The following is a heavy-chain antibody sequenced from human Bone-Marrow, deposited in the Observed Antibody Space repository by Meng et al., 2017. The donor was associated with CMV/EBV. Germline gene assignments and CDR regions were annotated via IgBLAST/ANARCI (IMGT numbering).Heavy chain of an antibody. CDR2: IWYDGSNK. CDR1: GFTFSSYG. Sequence: GESLKISCAASGFTFSSYGMHWVRQAPGKGLEWVAVIWYDGSNKYCADSVKGRFTISRDNSKNTLYLQMNSLRAEDTAVYYCAKDLSRYYYYGMDVWGQGTLVTVSS. J-gene: IGHJ6*02. CDR3: AKDLSRYYYYGMDV. V-gene: IGHV3-33*06. D-gene: IGHD2-2*01.